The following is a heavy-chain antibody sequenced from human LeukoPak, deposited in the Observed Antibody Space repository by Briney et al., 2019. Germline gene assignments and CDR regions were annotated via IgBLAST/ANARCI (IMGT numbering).Heavy chain of an antibody. CDR2: IYYSGST. D-gene: IGHD2-2*01. J-gene: IGHJ5*02. CDR3: ARGIVVPAARFDP. V-gene: IGHV4-59*01. CDR1: GGSISSYY. Sequence: SETLSLTCTVSGGSISSYYWSWIRQPPGKGLEWIGYIYYSGSTNYNPSLKSRVTISVDTSMNQFSLKLSSVTAADTAVYYCARGIVVPAARFDPWGQGTLVTVSS.